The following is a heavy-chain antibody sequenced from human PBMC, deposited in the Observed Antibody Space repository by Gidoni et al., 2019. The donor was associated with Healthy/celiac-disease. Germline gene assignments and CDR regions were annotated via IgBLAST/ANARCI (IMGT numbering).Heavy chain of an antibody. CDR2: ISAYNGNT. Sequence: QVQLVQSGAEVTKPGASVKVSCKASGYTFTSYGISWVRQAPGQGLEWMGWISAYNGNTNYAQKLQGRVTMTTDTSTSTAYMELRSLRSDDTAVYYCARDSKSPLWFGESPDAFDIWGQGTMVTVSS. V-gene: IGHV1-18*01. CDR1: GYTFTSYG. D-gene: IGHD3-10*01. CDR3: ARDSKSPLWFGESPDAFDI. J-gene: IGHJ3*02.